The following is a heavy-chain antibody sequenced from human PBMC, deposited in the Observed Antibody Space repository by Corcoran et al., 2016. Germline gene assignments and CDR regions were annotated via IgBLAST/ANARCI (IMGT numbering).Heavy chain of an antibody. D-gene: IGHD2-2*01. CDR1: GGSISAYY. Sequence: QVQLQQWGAGLLKPSETLSLTCAVYGGSISAYYWSWIRQPPGTGLELIGEINHSGRTNYNPSLKSRVTISVDTSKNQFSLKLRSVIAADTAVYCCARGKGYCSNTVCPNWFDPWGQGTLVTVSS. J-gene: IGHJ5*02. CDR2: INHSGRT. V-gene: IGHV4-34*01. CDR3: ARGKGYCSNTVCPNWFDP.